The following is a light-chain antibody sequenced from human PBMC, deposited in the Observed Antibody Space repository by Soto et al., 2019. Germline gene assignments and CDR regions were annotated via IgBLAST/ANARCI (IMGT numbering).Light chain of an antibody. V-gene: IGKV3-20*01. CDR3: QQYGSSPRT. CDR2: GAS. Sequence: EIVLTQSPGTLSLSPGERATLSCRAIQSVSNSYLAWYQQKPGHAPRLLIYGASSRATGIPDRFSGSGSGTDFTLTIIRLEPEDFAVYYCQQYGSSPRTFGQGTKVEIK. J-gene: IGKJ1*01. CDR1: QSVSNSY.